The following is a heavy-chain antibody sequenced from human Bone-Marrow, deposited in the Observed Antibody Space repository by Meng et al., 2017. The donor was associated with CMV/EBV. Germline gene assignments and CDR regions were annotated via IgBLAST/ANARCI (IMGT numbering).Heavy chain of an antibody. CDR3: ATTATGGWELLREDY. J-gene: IGHJ4*02. Sequence: GESLKISCAASGFTFSSYSMNWVRQAPGKGLEWVSSISSSSSYIYYADSVKGRFTISRDNAKNSLYLQMSSLRAEDTAVYYCATTATGGWELLREDYWGQGTLVTVSS. D-gene: IGHD1-26*01. CDR2: ISSSSSYI. V-gene: IGHV3-21*01. CDR1: GFTFSSYS.